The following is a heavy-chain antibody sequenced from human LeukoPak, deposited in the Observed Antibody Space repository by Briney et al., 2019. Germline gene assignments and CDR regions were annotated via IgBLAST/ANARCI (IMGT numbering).Heavy chain of an antibody. CDR2: ISGSGGKT. Sequence: GGSLRLSCAASGFTFSSYAMSWVRQAPGKGLEWGSGISGSGGKTYYADSVKGRFTISRDNAKNSLYLQMNSLRAEDTAVYYCARDLMGIAYRGAFYYWGQGTLVTVSS. CDR3: ARDLMGIAYRGAFYY. V-gene: IGHV3-23*01. CDR1: GFTFSSYA. D-gene: IGHD6-13*01. J-gene: IGHJ4*02.